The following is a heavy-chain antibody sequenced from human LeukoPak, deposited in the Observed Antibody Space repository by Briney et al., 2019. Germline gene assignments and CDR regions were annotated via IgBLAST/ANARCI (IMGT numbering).Heavy chain of an antibody. CDR3: ARSYYYDSSGYTDDY. V-gene: IGHV4-4*07. CDR1: GGSISSYY. Sequence: SETPSLTCTVSGGSISSYYWSWIRQPAGKGLEWIGRIYTSGSTNYNPSLKSRVTMSVDTSKNQFSLKLSSVTAADTAVYYCARSYYYDSSGYTDDYWGQGTLVTVSS. CDR2: IYTSGST. D-gene: IGHD3-22*01. J-gene: IGHJ4*02.